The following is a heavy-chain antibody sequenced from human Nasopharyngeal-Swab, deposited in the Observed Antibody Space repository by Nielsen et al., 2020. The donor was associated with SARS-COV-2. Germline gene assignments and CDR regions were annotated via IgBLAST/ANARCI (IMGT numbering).Heavy chain of an antibody. CDR2: IYYSGST. CDR1: GGSISSGGYY. CDR3: ARVLDSSGYLNWFDP. J-gene: IGHJ5*02. D-gene: IGHD3-22*01. V-gene: IGHV4-31*03. Sequence: LRLSCTVSGGSISSGGYYWSWIRQHPGKGLEWIGYIYYSGSTYYNPSLKGRVTISVDTSKNQFSLKLSSVTAADTAVYYCARVLDSSGYLNWFDPWGQGTLVTVSS.